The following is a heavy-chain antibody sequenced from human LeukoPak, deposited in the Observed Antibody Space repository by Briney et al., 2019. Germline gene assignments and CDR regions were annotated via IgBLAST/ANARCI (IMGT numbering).Heavy chain of an antibody. CDR1: GTRIDDYG. CDR2: INWNGGRI. V-gene: IGHV3-20*04. Sequence: GGSLRLSCAVSGTRIDDYGMNWVRQVPGKGLEWVSGINWNGGRIGYADSVKGRFTISRDNAKSSLYLQMNSLRAEDMALYYCAKDVLGYSGYDGLDYWGQGTLVTVSS. J-gene: IGHJ4*02. D-gene: IGHD5-12*01. CDR3: AKDVLGYSGYDGLDY.